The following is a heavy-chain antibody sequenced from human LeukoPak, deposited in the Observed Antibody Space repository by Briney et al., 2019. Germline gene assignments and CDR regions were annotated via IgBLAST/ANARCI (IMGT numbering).Heavy chain of an antibody. CDR2: IFYSGST. J-gene: IGHJ5*02. V-gene: IGHV4-39*07. D-gene: IGHD1-26*01. CDR1: GGSISSSIYY. CDR3: AKEVVGP. Sequence: SETLSLTCTVSGGSISSSIYYRGWIRQPPGKGLEWIGSIFYSGSTYYNSSLKSRVIISVDTSKNQLSLKLTSVTAADTAVYYCAKEVVGPWGQGTLVTVSS.